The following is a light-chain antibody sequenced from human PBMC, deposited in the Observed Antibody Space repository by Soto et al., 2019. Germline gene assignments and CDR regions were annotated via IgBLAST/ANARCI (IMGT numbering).Light chain of an antibody. CDR2: QTS. Sequence: EIVLTQSPATLSSFPGDRVTLSCRASQYINTRLAWYQHRPGQAPRLLIYQTSIRAAGIPARFSASGSGTDFTLTISTVQPEDFALSYCHQRQSWPRTFGQGTKVDSK. V-gene: IGKV3-11*01. J-gene: IGKJ1*01. CDR3: HQRQSWPRT. CDR1: QYINTR.